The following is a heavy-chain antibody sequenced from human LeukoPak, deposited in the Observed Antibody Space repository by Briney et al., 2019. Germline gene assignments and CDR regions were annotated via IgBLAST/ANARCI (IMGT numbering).Heavy chain of an antibody. D-gene: IGHD3-22*01. CDR1: GFTFSSYG. J-gene: IGHJ3*02. CDR2: IDTSSTI. CDR3: ASQRGTYYDAFDI. V-gene: IGHV3-48*01. Sequence: GGSLRLSCAASGFTFSSYGMHWVRQAPGKELEWVSYIDTSSTIYYADSVKGRFTISRDNAKNSLYLQMNTLRAEDTAVYYCASQRGTYYDAFDIWGQGTVVTVSS.